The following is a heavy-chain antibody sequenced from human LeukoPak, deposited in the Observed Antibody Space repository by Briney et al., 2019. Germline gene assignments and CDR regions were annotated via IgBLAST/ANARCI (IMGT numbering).Heavy chain of an antibody. CDR1: GGSISSYY. Sequence: SETLSLTCTVSGGSISSYYWSWIRQPPGKGLEWIGYIYYNGSTKYNPSLTSRVTISVDTYKSQFSLKLTSVTAADTAVYYCARLGIGVVPSAMLGDYYFDYWGQGTLVTVSS. CDR2: IYYNGST. CDR3: ARLGIGVVPSAMLGDYYFDY. D-gene: IGHD2-2*01. J-gene: IGHJ4*02. V-gene: IGHV4-59*08.